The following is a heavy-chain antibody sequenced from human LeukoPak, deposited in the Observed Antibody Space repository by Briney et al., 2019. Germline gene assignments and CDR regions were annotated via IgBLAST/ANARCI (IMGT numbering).Heavy chain of an antibody. D-gene: IGHD2-15*01. V-gene: IGHV3-21*01. J-gene: IGHJ4*02. CDR3: ARDRQDCSGGSCYRTTYYFDY. CDR1: GFTFSSYS. CDR2: ISSSSSYI. Sequence: GGSLRLSCAASGFTFSSYSMNWVRQAPGKGLEWVSSISSSSSYIYYADSVKGRFTISRDNAKNSLYLQMNSLRAEDTAVYYCARDRQDCSGGSCYRTTYYFDYWGQGPLVTVSS.